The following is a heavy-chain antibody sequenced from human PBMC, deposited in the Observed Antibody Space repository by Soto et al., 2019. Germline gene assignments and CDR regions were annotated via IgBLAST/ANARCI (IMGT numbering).Heavy chain of an antibody. CDR2: IKEDGSEK. V-gene: IGHV3-7*05. D-gene: IGHD3-22*01. Sequence: EVQLVESGGGLVQPGGSLRLSCAASGFTFSTYWVSWVRQAPGKGLEWVANIKEDGSEKYYVDFVKGRFTISRDNANNLLYLQINRLRAEDTAVYYCATSSGSSWGQGTLVTVSS. J-gene: IGHJ5*02. CDR1: GFTFSTYW. CDR3: ATSSGSS.